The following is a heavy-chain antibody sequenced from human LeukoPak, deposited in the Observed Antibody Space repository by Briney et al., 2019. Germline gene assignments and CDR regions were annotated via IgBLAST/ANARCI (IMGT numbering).Heavy chain of an antibody. CDR1: GGSFSGYY. CDR2: INHSGST. CDR3: ARGLVTYYYDY. D-gene: IGHD3-9*01. V-gene: IGHV4-34*01. Sequence: SETLSLTCAVYGGSFSGYYWSWIRQPPGKGLEWIGEINHSGSTNYNPSLKSRVTISVDTSKNQFSLKLSSVTAADTAVYYCARGLVTYYYDYWGQGTLVTASS. J-gene: IGHJ4*02.